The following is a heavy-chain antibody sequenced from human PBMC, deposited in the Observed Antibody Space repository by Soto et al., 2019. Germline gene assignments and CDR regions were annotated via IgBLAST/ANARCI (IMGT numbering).Heavy chain of an antibody. J-gene: IGHJ4*02. CDR1: GFIFSMYW. V-gene: IGHV3-74*01. CDR3: TGGPRPTSIGTGAF. D-gene: IGHD3-10*01. Sequence: LRLSCDTSGFIFSMYWMHWVRQVPGKGPQGVARITDDGSTTYYAASVEGRFTISRDNAKNALYLQMTSLRADDTAVYYCTGGPRPTSIGTGAFWGQGTLVTVSS. CDR2: ITDDGSTT.